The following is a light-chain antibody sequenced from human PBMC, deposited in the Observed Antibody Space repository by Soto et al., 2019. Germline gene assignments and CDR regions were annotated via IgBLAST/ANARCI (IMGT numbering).Light chain of an antibody. CDR1: QSVSSSY. Sequence: IVLTQSPGTLSLSPGERATLSCWASQSVSSSYLAWYQQKPGQAPRLLIYGASSRATGIPDWFSGSGSGMDFTITISRLEPEDVAVYYCQLYGSSPPYTFGQGTKLEIK. J-gene: IGKJ2*01. CDR3: QLYGSSPPYT. CDR2: GAS. V-gene: IGKV3-20*01.